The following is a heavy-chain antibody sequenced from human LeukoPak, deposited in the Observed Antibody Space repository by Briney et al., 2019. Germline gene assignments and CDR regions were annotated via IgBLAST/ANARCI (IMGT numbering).Heavy chain of an antibody. D-gene: IGHD6-19*01. V-gene: IGHV4-61*01. CDR3: AREGGGDSGWYGDMIRAFDI. CDR2: IYYSGST. CDR1: GGSVSSGSYY. Sequence: SETLSLTCTVSGGSVSSGSYYWSWIRQPPGKGLEWIGYIYYSGSTNYNPSLKSRVTISVDTSKNQFSLKLSSVTAADTAVYYCAREGGGDSGWYGDMIRAFDIWGQGTMVTVSS. J-gene: IGHJ3*02.